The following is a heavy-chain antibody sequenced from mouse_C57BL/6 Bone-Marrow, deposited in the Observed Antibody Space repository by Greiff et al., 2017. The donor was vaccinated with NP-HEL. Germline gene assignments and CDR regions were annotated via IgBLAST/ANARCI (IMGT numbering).Heavy chain of an antibody. CDR3: ARDSIYYGYDYYAMDY. CDR1: GYSFTGYY. CDR2: INPSTGGT. J-gene: IGHJ4*01. Sequence: VQLQQSGPELVKPGASVKISCKASGYSFTGYYMNWVKQSPEKSLEWIGEINPSTGGTTYNQTFKAKATLTVDKSSSTAYMQLKSLTSDDSAVYYCARDSIYYGYDYYAMDYWGQGTSVTVSS. D-gene: IGHD2-2*01. V-gene: IGHV1-42*01.